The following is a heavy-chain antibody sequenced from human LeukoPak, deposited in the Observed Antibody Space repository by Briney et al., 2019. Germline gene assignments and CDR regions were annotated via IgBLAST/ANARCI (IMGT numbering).Heavy chain of an antibody. CDR3: ARHLKGRYYYYMDV. V-gene: IGHV4-34*01. D-gene: IGHD3-10*01. CDR2: INHSGST. Sequence: SETLSLTCAVYGGSFSGYYWSWIRQPPGKGLEWIGEINHSGSTNYNPSLKSRVTISVDTSKNQFSLKLSSVTAADTAVYYCARHLKGRYYYYMDVWGKGTTVTVSS. CDR1: GGSFSGYY. J-gene: IGHJ6*03.